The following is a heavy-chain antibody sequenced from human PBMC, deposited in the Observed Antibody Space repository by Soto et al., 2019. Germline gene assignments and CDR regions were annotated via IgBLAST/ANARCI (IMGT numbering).Heavy chain of an antibody. D-gene: IGHD3-10*01. CDR3: ARGYYYGSGRPTPGGMDV. CDR2: ISTYTGNT. V-gene: IGHV1-18*01. Sequence: QVHLVQSGAEVKKPGASVKVSCKASGYTFTNYDINWVRQAPGQGLEWMGWISTYTGNTNYAQKLQGRVTMTTDTSTSKAYMGLRSLESDDTAVYYCARGYYYGSGRPTPGGMDVWGQGTTVTVSS. CDR1: GYTFTNYD. J-gene: IGHJ6*02.